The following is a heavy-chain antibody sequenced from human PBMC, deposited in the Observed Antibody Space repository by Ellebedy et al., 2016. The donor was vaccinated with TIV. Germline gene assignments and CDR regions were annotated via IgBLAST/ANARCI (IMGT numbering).Heavy chain of an antibody. CDR2: ISGRGDYI. Sequence: GESLKISCAASGFIFRNYWMTWVRQAPGKGLEWVSAISGRGDYIYYADSVEGRFTNSRDNSKNTLYLQMNSLRAEDTAVYYCAKNYRDGVPVYDYWGQGMLVTVSS. CDR3: AKNYRDGVPVYDY. D-gene: IGHD5-24*01. V-gene: IGHV3-23*01. J-gene: IGHJ4*02. CDR1: GFIFRNYW.